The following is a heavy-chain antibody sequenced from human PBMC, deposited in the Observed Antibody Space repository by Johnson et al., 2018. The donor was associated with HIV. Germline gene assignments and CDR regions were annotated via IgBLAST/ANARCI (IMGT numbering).Heavy chain of an antibody. J-gene: IGHJ3*02. D-gene: IGHD3-22*01. CDR2: IYSGGST. CDR3: AGRFYYDSSGYYSAAFDI. Sequence: EVQLAESGGGLVQPGGSLRLSCAASGFTVSSNYMSWVRQAPGKWLECVSVIYSGGSTYYADSVKGRFTISRDNAKNSLYLQMNSLRAEDTALYYCAGRFYYDSSGYYSAAFDIWGQGTKVTVSP. CDR1: GFTVSSNY. V-gene: IGHV3-66*01.